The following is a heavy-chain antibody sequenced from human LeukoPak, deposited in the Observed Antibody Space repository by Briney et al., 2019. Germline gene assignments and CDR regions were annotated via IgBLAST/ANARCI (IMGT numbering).Heavy chain of an antibody. CDR1: GYTFSSYG. CDR2: ISAYNGNT. D-gene: IGHD2-2*01. V-gene: IGHV1-18*01. J-gene: IGHJ4*02. CDR3: ARSPHILVVPTAFSS. Sequence: ASVKVSCKASGYTFSSYGISWVRQAPVQGLEWMGWISAYNGNTNYAHKFQGRVTMTTDTSTTTAYMELRSLRSDDTAVYYCARSPHILVVPTAFSSWGQGTLVTVSS.